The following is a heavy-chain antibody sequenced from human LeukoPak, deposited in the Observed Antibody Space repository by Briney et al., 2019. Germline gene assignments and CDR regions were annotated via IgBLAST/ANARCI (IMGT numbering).Heavy chain of an antibody. CDR1: GFTFSSYA. D-gene: IGHD6-19*01. CDR2: ISGSGGST. Sequence: GGSLRLSCAASGFTFSSYAMRWVRQAPGEGLEWVSAISGSGGSTYYADSVKGRFTISRDNSKNTLYLQMNSLRDEDTAVYDCAKESGGQGGWYIGTFDYWGQGTLVTVSS. CDR3: AKESGGQGGWYIGTFDY. J-gene: IGHJ4*02. V-gene: IGHV3-23*01.